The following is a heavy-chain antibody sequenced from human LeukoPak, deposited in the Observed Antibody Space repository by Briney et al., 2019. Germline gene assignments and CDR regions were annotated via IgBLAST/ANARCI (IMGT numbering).Heavy chain of an antibody. CDR2: FDLEDGER. CDR1: VYTLTELS. D-gene: IGHD1-1*01. Sequence: ASVKVSCNVSVYTLTELSTHWVRQAPGKGLEWLGGFDLEDGERVYAQKLQGRLTMTEDTSTDTAYMELSSLRSDDTATYYCAAGAQLPIDYWGQGTLVTVSS. J-gene: IGHJ4*02. V-gene: IGHV1-24*01. CDR3: AAGAQLPIDY.